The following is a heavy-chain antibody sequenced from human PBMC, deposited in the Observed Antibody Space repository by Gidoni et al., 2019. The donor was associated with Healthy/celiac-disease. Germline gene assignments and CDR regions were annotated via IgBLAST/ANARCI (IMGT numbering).Heavy chain of an antibody. CDR2: INHSGST. D-gene: IGHD3-10*01. CDR3: ARGRGGGNYYYYGMDV. CDR1: GGSFSGYY. Sequence: QVQLQQRGAGLLKPSETLSLTCAVYGGSFSGYYWSWIRQPPGKGLEWFGEINHSGSTNYNPSLKSRVTISVDTSKNQFSLKLSSVTAADTAVYYCARGRGGGNYYYYGMDVWGQGTTVTVSS. J-gene: IGHJ6*02. V-gene: IGHV4-34*01.